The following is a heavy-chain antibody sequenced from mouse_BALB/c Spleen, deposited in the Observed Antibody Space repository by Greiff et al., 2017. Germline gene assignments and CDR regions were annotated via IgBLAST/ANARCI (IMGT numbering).Heavy chain of an antibody. Sequence: QVQLQQSGPQLVRPGASVKISCKASGYSFTSYWMHWVKQRPGQGLEWIGIIDPSDSETRLNQKFKDKATLTVDKSSSTAYMQLSSPTSEDSAVYYCAAYYGSPYYFDYWGQGTTLTVSS. CDR1: GYSFTSYW. V-gene: IGHV1-74*01. D-gene: IGHD2-10*01. CDR2: IDPSDSET. J-gene: IGHJ2*01. CDR3: AAYYGSPYYFDY.